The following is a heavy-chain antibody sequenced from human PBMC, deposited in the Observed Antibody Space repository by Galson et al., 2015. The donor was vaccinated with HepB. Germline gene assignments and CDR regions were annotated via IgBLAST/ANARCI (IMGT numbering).Heavy chain of an antibody. D-gene: IGHD3-22*01. V-gene: IGHV3-30-3*01. CDR3: ARDGYYYDSRGYYYYYYMDV. CDR1: GFTFSSYA. CDR2: ISYDGSNK. J-gene: IGHJ6*03. Sequence: LRLSCAASGFTFSSYAMHWVRQAPGKGLEWVAVISYDGSNKYYADSVKGRSTISRDNSKNTLYLQMNSLRAEDTAVYYCARDGYYYDSRGYYYYYYMDVWGKGTTVTVSS.